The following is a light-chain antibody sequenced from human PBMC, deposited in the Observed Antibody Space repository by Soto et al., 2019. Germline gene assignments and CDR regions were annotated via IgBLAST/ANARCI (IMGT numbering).Light chain of an antibody. J-gene: IGKJ5*01. CDR2: DAS. Sequence: EIVLTQSPATLSLSPGERATLSCRASQTVDNYLAWYQQKPGQAPRLLIYDASNRATGIPARFRGSGSETDFTLTISSLEPEDFAVYYCQQRRSWPITFGQGTRLEIK. V-gene: IGKV3-11*01. CDR3: QQRRSWPIT. CDR1: QTVDNY.